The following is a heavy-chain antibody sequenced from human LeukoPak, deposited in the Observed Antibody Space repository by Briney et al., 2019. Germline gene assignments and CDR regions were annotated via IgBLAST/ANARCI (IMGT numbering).Heavy chain of an antibody. Sequence: ASVKVSCKASEGTFSSYAISWVRQAPGQGLEWMGGIIPIFGTANYAQKFQGRVTITTDESTSTAYMELSSLRSEDTAVYYCARDLGYCSSTSCYKYYYYMDVWGKGTTVTVSS. CDR2: IIPIFGTA. D-gene: IGHD2-2*01. J-gene: IGHJ6*03. CDR3: ARDLGYCSSTSCYKYYYYMDV. CDR1: EGTFSSYA. V-gene: IGHV1-69*05.